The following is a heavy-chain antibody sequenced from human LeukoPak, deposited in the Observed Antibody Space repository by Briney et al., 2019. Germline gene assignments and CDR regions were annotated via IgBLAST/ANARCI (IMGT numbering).Heavy chain of an antibody. V-gene: IGHV3-33*01. Sequence: GGSLRLSCAASGFTFSSYGMHWVRQAPGKGLEWVAVIWYDGSNKYYADSVKGRFTISRDNSKNTLYLQMNSLRAEDTAVYYCARGGYYYDSSGFPYYYGMDVWGQGTTVTVSS. J-gene: IGHJ6*02. D-gene: IGHD3-22*01. CDR1: GFTFSSYG. CDR3: ARGGYYYDSSGFPYYYGMDV. CDR2: IWYDGSNK.